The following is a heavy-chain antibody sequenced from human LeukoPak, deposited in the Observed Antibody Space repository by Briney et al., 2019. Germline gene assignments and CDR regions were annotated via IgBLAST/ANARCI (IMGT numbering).Heavy chain of an antibody. D-gene: IGHD5-12*01. CDR1: GFNFGGSA. CDR2: ISGSGGST. V-gene: IGHV3-23*01. Sequence: GSLRLSCEASGFNFGGSAMSWVRQAPGKGLEWVSVISGSGGSTYYADSVKGRFTISRDNSKNTLFLQMHSLRDEDTAVYYCAADIGYSYGADNYWGQGTLVTVSS. CDR3: AADIGYSYGADNY. J-gene: IGHJ4*02.